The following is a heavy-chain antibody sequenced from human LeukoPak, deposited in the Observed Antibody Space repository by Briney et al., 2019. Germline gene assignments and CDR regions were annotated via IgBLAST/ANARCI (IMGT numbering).Heavy chain of an antibody. CDR3: ARDSGVGPCLFCSGFDI. V-gene: IGHV3-21*01. CDR1: GFTFSSYG. CDR2: ISSSSSYI. D-gene: IGHD1-26*01. Sequence: GGSLRLSCAASGFTFSSYGMHWVRQAPGKGLEWVSSISSSSSYIYFADSVKGRFTISRDNAKKLLFLQMNSLRAEDTAVYYCARDSGVGPCLFCSGFDIWGQGTMVTVSS. J-gene: IGHJ3*02.